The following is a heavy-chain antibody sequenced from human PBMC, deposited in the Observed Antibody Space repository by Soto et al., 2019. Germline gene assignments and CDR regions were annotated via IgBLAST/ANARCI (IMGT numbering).Heavy chain of an antibody. V-gene: IGHV1-18*04. CDR1: GYTFTKYG. CDR2: IGVYNGKT. D-gene: IGHD2-2*02. CDR3: SRARYCTSPSCYNHYYYGMDI. Sequence: QEQLVQSGGEVKKPGASVRVSCKASGYTFTKYGITWGRQAPGQGLEWVGWIGVYNGKTNYARKLQGRVIMTADTSASTAYMELRSLRSDDTAVYYCSRARYCTSPSCYNHYYYGMDIWGQGTTVSVSS. J-gene: IGHJ6*02.